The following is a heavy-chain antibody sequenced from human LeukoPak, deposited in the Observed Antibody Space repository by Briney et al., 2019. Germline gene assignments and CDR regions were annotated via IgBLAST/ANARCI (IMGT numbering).Heavy chain of an antibody. D-gene: IGHD4-17*01. CDR3: VKSATVTTPRGRFDV. CDR2: IGAEGDT. CDR1: GFTFSTYA. V-gene: IGHV3-23*01. Sequence: PGGSLRLSCAASGFTFSTYAMSWVRQAPGKGLQWVAFIGAEGDTYYAESVKGRFTVSRDNSRNTIYLHLNSLTGDDTATYYCVKSATVTTPRGRFDVWGRGTMVTVSS. J-gene: IGHJ3*01.